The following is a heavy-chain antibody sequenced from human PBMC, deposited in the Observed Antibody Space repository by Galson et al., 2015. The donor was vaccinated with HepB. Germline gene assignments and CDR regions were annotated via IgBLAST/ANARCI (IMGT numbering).Heavy chain of an antibody. CDR3: ARGQQPRYYDSRDPLDY. CDR2: IIPILGIA. D-gene: IGHD3-22*01. J-gene: IGHJ4*02. V-gene: IGHV1-69*04. CDR1: GGTFSSYT. Sequence: QSGAEVKKPGESLKISCKASGGTFSSYTISWVRQAPGQGLEWMGRIIPILGIANYAQKFQGRVTITADKSTSTAYMELSSLRSEDTAVYYCARGQQPRYYDSRDPLDYWGQGTLVTVSS.